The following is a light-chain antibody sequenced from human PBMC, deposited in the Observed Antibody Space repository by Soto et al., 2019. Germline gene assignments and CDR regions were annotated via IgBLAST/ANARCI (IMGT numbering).Light chain of an antibody. J-gene: IGLJ1*01. Sequence: QSVLTQPASVSGAPGQSITISRIGTRSDVGGYNFVSWYQQHPGEAPKLIIFDVSHRPSGISTRFSGSKSGNTASLTISGLQAEDEADYYCSSYRIRSPPDYVFGTGTKVAVL. CDR1: RSDVGGYNF. CDR3: SSYRIRSPPDYV. V-gene: IGLV2-14*03. CDR2: DVS.